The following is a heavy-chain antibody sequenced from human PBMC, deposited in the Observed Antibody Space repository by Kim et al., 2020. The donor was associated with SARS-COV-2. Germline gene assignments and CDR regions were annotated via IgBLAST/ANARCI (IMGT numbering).Heavy chain of an antibody. Sequence: ASVKVSCKASGYTFTSYAMNWVRQAPGQGLEWMGWINTNTGNPTYAQGFTGRFVFSLDTSVSTAYLQISSLKAEDTAVYYCARDRVVVVPAALYYYYYGMDVWGQGTTVTVSS. J-gene: IGHJ6*02. D-gene: IGHD2-2*01. CDR3: ARDRVVVVPAALYYYYYGMDV. V-gene: IGHV7-4-1*02. CDR2: INTNTGNP. CDR1: GYTFTSYA.